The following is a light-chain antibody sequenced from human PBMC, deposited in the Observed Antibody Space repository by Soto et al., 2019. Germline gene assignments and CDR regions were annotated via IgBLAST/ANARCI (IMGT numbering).Light chain of an antibody. Sequence: EIVLTQSPATLSLSPGERDPLSCRTSQTIRGLLNWYQQRPGQAPRLLIYDTSNRATDIPARFSGSGSGTDFILTISSLDPEDFGVYFCQQRHNWPITFGQGTRLDIK. CDR2: DTS. V-gene: IGKV3-11*01. CDR3: QQRHNWPIT. CDR1: QTIRGL. J-gene: IGKJ5*01.